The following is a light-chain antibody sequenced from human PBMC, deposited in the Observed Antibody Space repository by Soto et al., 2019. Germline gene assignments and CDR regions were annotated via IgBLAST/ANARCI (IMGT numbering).Light chain of an antibody. CDR2: GAS. CDR1: QSVSSN. V-gene: IGKV3-15*01. CDR3: QQYNNWPT. Sequence: EIVMTQSPATLSVSPGERATLSCGASQSVSSNLAWYQQKPGQAPRLLIYGASTRATGIPARLSGSGSGTEFTLTISSLQSEDFAVYYCQQYNNWPTFGHGTKVDIK. J-gene: IGKJ1*01.